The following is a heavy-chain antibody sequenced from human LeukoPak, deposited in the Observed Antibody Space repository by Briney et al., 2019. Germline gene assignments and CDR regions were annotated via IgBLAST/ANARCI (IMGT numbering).Heavy chain of an antibody. J-gene: IGHJ4*02. CDR1: GFTVSSNY. CDR3: ARAVDDSSGYYYGYYDY. D-gene: IGHD3-22*01. CDR2: IYGGGST. Sequence: PGGSLRLSCAASGFTVSSNYMSWVRQAPGKGLEWVSVIYGGGSTYYADSVKGRFAISRDNSKNTLYLQMNSLRAEDTAVYYCARAVDDSSGYYYGYYDYWGQGTLVTVSS. V-gene: IGHV3-66*01.